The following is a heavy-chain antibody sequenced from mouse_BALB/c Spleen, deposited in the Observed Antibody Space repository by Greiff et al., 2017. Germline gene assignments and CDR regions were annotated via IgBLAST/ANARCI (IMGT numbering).Heavy chain of an antibody. CDR1: GYSFTSYY. D-gene: IGHD4-1*01. CDR2: IFPGSGNT. CDR3: ARWGLGRAAWFAY. Sequence: QVQLQQSGPELVKPGASVKISCKASGYSFTSYYIHWVKQRPGQGLEWIGWIFPGSGNTKYNEKFKGKATLTADTSSSTAYMQLSSLTSEDSAVYFCARWGLGRAAWFAYWGQGTLVTVSA. J-gene: IGHJ3*01. V-gene: IGHV1-66*01.